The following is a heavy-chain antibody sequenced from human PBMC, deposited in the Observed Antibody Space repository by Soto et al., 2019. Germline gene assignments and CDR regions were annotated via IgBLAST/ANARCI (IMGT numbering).Heavy chain of an antibody. CDR1: GFTFSSYA. V-gene: IGHV3-23*01. Sequence: GGSLRLSCAASGFTFSSYAMSWVRQAPGKGLEWVSAISGSGGSTYYADSVKGRFTISRDNSKNTLYLQMNSLRAEDTAVYYCAKDETRITIFGVVIPLDVWGKGTTVTVSS. D-gene: IGHD3-3*01. CDR2: ISGSGGST. J-gene: IGHJ6*04. CDR3: AKDETRITIFGVVIPLDV.